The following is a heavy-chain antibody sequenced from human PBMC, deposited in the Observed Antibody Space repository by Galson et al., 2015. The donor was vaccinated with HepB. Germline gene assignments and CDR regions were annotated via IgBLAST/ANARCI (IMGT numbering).Heavy chain of an antibody. CDR3: VKVNYGSGTYHDY. D-gene: IGHD3-10*01. CDR1: GFTFRHYA. Sequence: SLRLSCAGSGFTFRHYAFHWVRQAPGKGLEVVSAISSDGHTTYYADSVKGRFNISRDNFKNTLFFQMSSLRFEDSAVYYCVKVNYGSGTYHDYWGQGTLVTVSS. V-gene: IGHV3-64D*06. CDR2: ISSDGHTT. J-gene: IGHJ4*02.